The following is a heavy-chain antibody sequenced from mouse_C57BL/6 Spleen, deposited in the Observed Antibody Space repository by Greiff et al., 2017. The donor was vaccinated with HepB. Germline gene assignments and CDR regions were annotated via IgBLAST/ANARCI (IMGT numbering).Heavy chain of an antibody. D-gene: IGHD4-1*01. CDR1: GYTFTSYW. J-gene: IGHJ4*01. Sequence: QRQKSGAERAKPGASVKLSCKASGYTFTSYWMHWVKQRPGQGLEWIGYINPSSGYTKYNQKFKDKATLTADKSSSTAYMQLSSLTYEDSAVYYCARSGLGRDYAMDYWGQGTSVTVSS. V-gene: IGHV1-7*01. CDR3: ARSGLGRDYAMDY. CDR2: INPSSGYT.